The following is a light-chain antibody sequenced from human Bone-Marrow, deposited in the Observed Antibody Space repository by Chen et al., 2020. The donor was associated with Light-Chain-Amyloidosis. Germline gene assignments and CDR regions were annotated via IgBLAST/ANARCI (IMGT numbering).Light chain of an antibody. V-gene: IGKV3-20*01. CDR3: QQYCTSPLT. CDR2: GSS. CDR1: QTISSNY. Sequence: ETVLTQSPGTLSLSPGEGVNLSCRASQTISSNYLTWYQQKFGQAPRLLIYGSSSRATGIPYRFTGSGSGTDFTLTINRLEPEDFAMYYCQQYCTSPLTFGGGTKVGIK. J-gene: IGKJ4*01.